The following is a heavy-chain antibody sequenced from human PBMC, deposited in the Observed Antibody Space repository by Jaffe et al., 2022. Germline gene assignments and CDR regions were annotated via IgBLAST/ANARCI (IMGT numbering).Heavy chain of an antibody. V-gene: IGHV3-7*01. CDR1: GFTFSSYW. CDR3: ARDQEANSGWFDY. J-gene: IGHJ4*02. D-gene: IGHD6-19*01. CDR2: IKQDGSEK. Sequence: EVQLVESGGGLVQPGGSLRLSCAASGFTFSSYWMSWVRQAPGKGLEWVANIKQDGSEKYYVDSVKGRFTISRDNAKNSLYLQMNSLRAEDTAVYYCARDQEANSGWFDYWGQGTLVTVSS.